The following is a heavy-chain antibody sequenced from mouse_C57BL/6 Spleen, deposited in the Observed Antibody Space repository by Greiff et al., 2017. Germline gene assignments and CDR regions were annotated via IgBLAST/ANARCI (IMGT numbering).Heavy chain of an antibody. V-gene: IGHV2-5*01. CDR3: AKNESIHYDAMDY. CDR1: GFSLTSYG. J-gene: IGHJ4*01. D-gene: IGHD2-10*02. Sequence: QVQLKQSGPGLVQPSQRLSITCTVSGFSLTSYGVHWVRQSPGKGLEWLGVIWRGGSTDYNAAFMSRLSITKDNSESQVFFKMTSLQADDTAIYYCAKNESIHYDAMDYWGQGTSVTVSS. CDR2: IWRGGST.